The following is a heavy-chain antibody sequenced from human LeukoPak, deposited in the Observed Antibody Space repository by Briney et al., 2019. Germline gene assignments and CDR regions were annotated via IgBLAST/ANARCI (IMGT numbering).Heavy chain of an antibody. J-gene: IGHJ4*02. D-gene: IGHD2-15*01. CDR3: AKMGGYCSGSSCYSSDY. CDR1: GFTFSSYA. V-gene: IGHV3-23*01. Sequence: GGSLRLSCAASGFTFSSYAMSWVRQAPGKGPEWVSTISGSGGSTYYADPVKGRFTTSRDNSKNTLYLQMNSLRAEDTAVYYCAKMGGYCSGSSCYSSDYWGQGTLVTVSS. CDR2: ISGSGGST.